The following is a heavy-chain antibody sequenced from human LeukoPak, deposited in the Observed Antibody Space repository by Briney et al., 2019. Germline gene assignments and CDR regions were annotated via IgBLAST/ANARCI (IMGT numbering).Heavy chain of an antibody. V-gene: IGHV3-53*01. CDR2: IYSGGST. D-gene: IGHD3-22*01. J-gene: IGHJ3*02. Sequence: GGSLRLSCAASGFTVSSNYMSWVRQAPGKGLEWVSVIYSGGSTYYADSVKGRFTISRDNSKNTLYLQMNSLRAEDTAVYYCASRNYYDSSGYHDAFDIWGQGTMVTVSS. CDR1: GFTVSSNY. CDR3: ASRNYYDSSGYHDAFDI.